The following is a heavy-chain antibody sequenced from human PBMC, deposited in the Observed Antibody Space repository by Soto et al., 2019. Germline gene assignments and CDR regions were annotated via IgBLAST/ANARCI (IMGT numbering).Heavy chain of an antibody. CDR1: GGSFSGYY. V-gene: IGHV4-34*01. CDR2: INNSEST. Sequence: SETLSLTCAVYGGSFSGYYWSWIRQPPGKGLEWIGEINNSESTNYNPSLKSRVTISVDTSKNQFSLKLSSGTAADTAVCYCARSIVGATGRYFDYWGQGTLVTVSS. CDR3: ARSIVGATGRYFDY. D-gene: IGHD1-26*01. J-gene: IGHJ4*02.